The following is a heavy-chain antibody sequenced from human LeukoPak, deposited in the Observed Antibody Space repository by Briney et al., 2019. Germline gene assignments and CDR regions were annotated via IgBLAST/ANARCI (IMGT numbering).Heavy chain of an antibody. J-gene: IGHJ4*02. Sequence: PGGSLRLSCAASGFTFSSYGMHWVRLAPGKGLEWVAVISYDGSNKYYADSVKGRFTISRDNSKNTLYLQMNSLRAEDTAVYYCAKLSTGYSSSWYDYWGQGTLVTVSS. CDR2: ISYDGSNK. CDR3: AKLSTGYSSSWYDY. D-gene: IGHD6-13*01. V-gene: IGHV3-30*18. CDR1: GFTFSSYG.